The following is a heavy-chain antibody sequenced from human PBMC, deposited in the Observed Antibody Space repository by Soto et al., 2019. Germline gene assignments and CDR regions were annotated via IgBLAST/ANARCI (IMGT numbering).Heavy chain of an antibody. CDR2: ISSSSSYI. D-gene: IGHD1-7*01. CDR1: GFTFSSYS. Sequence: PGGSLRLSCAASGFTFSSYSMNWVRQAPGKGLEWVSSISSSSSYIYYADSVKGRFTISRDNAKNTLYLQMSSLRVEDTAVYYCARDNWNSYWGQGTLVTVSS. CDR3: ARDNWNSY. J-gene: IGHJ4*01. V-gene: IGHV3-21*06.